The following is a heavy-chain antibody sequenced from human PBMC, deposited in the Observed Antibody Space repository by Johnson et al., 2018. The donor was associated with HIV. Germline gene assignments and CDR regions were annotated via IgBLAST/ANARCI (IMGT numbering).Heavy chain of an antibody. D-gene: IGHD6-6*01. V-gene: IGHV3-30*02. CDR2: IRYDGSNK. CDR1: GFTFSSYG. CDR3: AKGRARTAARQPRGDAFDI. Sequence: VQLMESGGGVVQPGGSLRLSCAASGFTFSSYGMHWVRQAPGKGLEWVAFIRYDGSNKYYADSVKGRFTISRDNSKNTRYLQMNSLRAEDTAVYYCAKGRARTAARQPRGDAFDIWGQGTMVTVSS. J-gene: IGHJ3*02.